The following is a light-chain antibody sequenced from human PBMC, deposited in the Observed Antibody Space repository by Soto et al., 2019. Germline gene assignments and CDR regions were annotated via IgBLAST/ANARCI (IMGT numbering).Light chain of an antibody. V-gene: IGKV3-20*01. CDR1: QSVSSSY. Sequence: EIVLTQSPGTLSLSPGERATLSCRASQSVSSSYLAWYQQEPGQAPRLLIYGASSRATGIPDRFSGSGSGTDFTLTISRLEPEDFAVYYCQQYGSSPETFGQGTKGDIK. J-gene: IGKJ1*01. CDR3: QQYGSSPET. CDR2: GAS.